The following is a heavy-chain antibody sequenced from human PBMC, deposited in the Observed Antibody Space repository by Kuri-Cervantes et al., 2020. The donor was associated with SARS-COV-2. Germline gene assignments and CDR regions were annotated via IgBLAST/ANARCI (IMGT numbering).Heavy chain of an antibody. CDR3: AKDRGVHDYGGPFDY. J-gene: IGHJ4*02. CDR1: GFTVSSNY. Sequence: GESLKISCAASGFTVSSNYMSWVRQAPGKGLEWVSVIYSGGSSTYYADSVKGRFTISRDNSKNTLYLQMNSLRAEDTAVYYCAKDRGVHDYGGPFDYWGQGTLVTVSS. V-gene: IGHV3-23*03. CDR2: IYSGGSST. D-gene: IGHD4-17*01.